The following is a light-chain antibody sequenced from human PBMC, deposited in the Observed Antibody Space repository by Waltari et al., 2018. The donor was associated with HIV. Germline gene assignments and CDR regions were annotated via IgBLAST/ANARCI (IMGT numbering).Light chain of an antibody. V-gene: IGLV2-11*01. Sequence: QSALTQPRSVSGSPGQSVTISCTGTSSDVGCYNYVSWYHQLPGKAPKLIIYDLTERPSGVPDRFSGSKSGNTASLTISGLQAEDEADYYCCSFAGSYTWLFGGGTKLTVL. CDR3: CSFAGSYTWL. CDR2: DLT. CDR1: SSDVGCYNY. J-gene: IGLJ2*01.